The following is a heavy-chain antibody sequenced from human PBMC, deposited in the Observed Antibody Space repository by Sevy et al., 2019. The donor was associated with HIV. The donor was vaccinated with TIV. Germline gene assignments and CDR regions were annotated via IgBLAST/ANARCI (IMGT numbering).Heavy chain of an antibody. CDR1: GFTFSSYS. J-gene: IGHJ4*02. CDR3: ARDPIAVAGRGGGDDY. D-gene: IGHD6-19*01. V-gene: IGHV3-21*01. CDR2: ISSSSYI. Sequence: GGSLRLSCAASGFTFSSYSMNWVRQAPGKGLEWVSSISSSSYIYYADSVKCRFTISRDNAKNSLYLQMNSLRAEDTAVYYCARDPIAVAGRGGGDDYWGQGTLVTVSS.